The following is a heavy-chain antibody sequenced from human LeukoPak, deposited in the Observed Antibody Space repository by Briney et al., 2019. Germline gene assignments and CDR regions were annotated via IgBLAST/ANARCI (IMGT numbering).Heavy chain of an antibody. CDR1: GGSISSYY. J-gene: IGHJ5*02. Sequence: SENLSLTCTVSGGSISSYYWSWIRQPPGKGLEWIGYIYATGSTNYNLSLKSRVTISVDTSKNQFSLNLRSVTAADTAVYYCARHGSVRSPLGPWGQGTLVTVSS. D-gene: IGHD3-10*01. V-gene: IGHV4-4*09. CDR3: ARHGSVRSPLGP. CDR2: IYATGST.